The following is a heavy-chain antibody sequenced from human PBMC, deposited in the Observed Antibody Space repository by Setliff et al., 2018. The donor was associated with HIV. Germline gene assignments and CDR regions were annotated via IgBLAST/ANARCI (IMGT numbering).Heavy chain of an antibody. D-gene: IGHD3-16*01. CDR1: GASITSHN. Sequence: PSETLSLTCSVSGASITSHNWSRIRQAAGKGLEWIGRIYTRGNTNYNPSLRSRVTMSVDTSKNQFSLSLNSVTAADTAVYFCARGGAVSADFDSWGQGTLVTVSS. V-gene: IGHV4-4*07. J-gene: IGHJ5*01. CDR2: IYTRGNT. CDR3: ARGGAVSADFDS.